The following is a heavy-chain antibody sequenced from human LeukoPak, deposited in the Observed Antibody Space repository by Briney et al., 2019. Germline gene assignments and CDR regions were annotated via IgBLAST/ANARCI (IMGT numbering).Heavy chain of an antibody. V-gene: IGHV3-23*01. CDR3: AKGYCSSTSCYTDY. Sequence: PGGSLRLSCAASGFTFSSYAMSWVRQAPGKGPEWVSAISGNGVTTYYADSVKGRFTISRDNSKNTVYLQMNSLRATDTAVYYCAKGYCSSTSCYTDYWGQGTLVTVSS. J-gene: IGHJ4*02. CDR2: ISGNGVTT. D-gene: IGHD2-2*02. CDR1: GFTFSSYA.